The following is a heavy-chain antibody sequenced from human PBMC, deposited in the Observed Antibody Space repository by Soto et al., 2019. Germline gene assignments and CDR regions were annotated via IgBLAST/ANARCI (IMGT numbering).Heavy chain of an antibody. CDR3: ARASGGNWNF. D-gene: IGHD1-1*01. V-gene: IGHV3-7*04. Sequence: GGSLRLSCAASGFTFSSYWMSWVRQAPGKGLEWVANIHQHGSEKYYMDSVKGRFTISRDNAKNSLYLQMDSLRAEDTALYYCARASGGNWNFWGQGTLVTVSS. J-gene: IGHJ4*02. CDR1: GFTFSSYW. CDR2: IHQHGSEK.